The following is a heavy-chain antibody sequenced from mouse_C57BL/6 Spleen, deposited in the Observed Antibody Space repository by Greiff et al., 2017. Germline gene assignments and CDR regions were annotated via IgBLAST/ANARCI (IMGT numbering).Heavy chain of an antibody. CDR1: GYTFTSYW. CDR2: INPSNGGT. Sequence: QVQLQQPGTELVKPGASVKLSCKASGYTFTSYWMHWVKQRPGQGLEWIGNINPSNGGTNYNEKFKSKATLTVDKSSSTAYMQLSSRTSEDSAVYYCARGDLYDGPYYFDYWGQGTTLTVSS. V-gene: IGHV1-53*01. CDR3: ARGDLYDGPYYFDY. J-gene: IGHJ2*01. D-gene: IGHD2-3*01.